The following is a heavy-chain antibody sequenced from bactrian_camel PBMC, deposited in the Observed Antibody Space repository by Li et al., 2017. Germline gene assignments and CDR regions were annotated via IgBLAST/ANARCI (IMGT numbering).Heavy chain of an antibody. J-gene: IGHJ4*01. Sequence: HVQLVESGGGSVQAGESLRLSCVVSGYRYSTYCMGWFRQVPGNEREPLASIDSDGRTSVADSVKGRFTISQDNAKNTMYLQMNSLKPEDTAMYYCAADSVVLPGRELEASEYSYWGQGTQVTVS. V-gene: IGHV3S53*01. CDR2: IDSDGRT. D-gene: IGHD1*01. CDR1: GYRYSTYC. CDR3: AADSVVLPGRELEASEYSY.